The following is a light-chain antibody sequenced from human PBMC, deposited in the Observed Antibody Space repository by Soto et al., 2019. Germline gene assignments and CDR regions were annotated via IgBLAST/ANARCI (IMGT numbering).Light chain of an antibody. J-gene: IGKJ1*01. CDR2: GAS. CDR3: QQYGRSPWT. Sequence: EIVLTQSPGTLSLSPGERATLSCRASQSVSNSYIAWYQQKPGQAPRLLIYGASSRATGIPDRFSGRGSGTDFTLTITGLEPEDFAVYCCQQYGRSPWTFGQGTKVEIK. CDR1: QSVSNSY. V-gene: IGKV3-20*01.